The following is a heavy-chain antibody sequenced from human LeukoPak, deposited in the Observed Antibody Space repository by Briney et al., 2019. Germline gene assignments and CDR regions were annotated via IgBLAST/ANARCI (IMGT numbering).Heavy chain of an antibody. CDR1: GGTFSSYA. Sequence: EASVKVSFKASGGTFSSYAISWVRQATGQGLEWMGYMNPNSGNSAYAQKFQDRVTITTAASISTASMELSGLRSEDTALCYCAREGLDYWGQGTLVTVSS. CDR3: AREGLDY. V-gene: IGHV1-8*03. CDR2: MNPNSGNS. J-gene: IGHJ4*02.